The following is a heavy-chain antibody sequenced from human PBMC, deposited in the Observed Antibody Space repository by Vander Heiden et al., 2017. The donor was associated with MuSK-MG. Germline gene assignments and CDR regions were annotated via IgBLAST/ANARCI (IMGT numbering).Heavy chain of an antibody. Sequence: QVQLQESGPGLVTPSETLSLTCAVSGYSISSGYYWGWIRQPPGKGLEWIGSIYHSGSTYYNPSLKSRVTISVDTSKNQFSLKLSSVTAADTAVYYCARRTPLGYCSSTSCFNWFDPWGQGTLGTVSS. CDR2: IYHSGST. D-gene: IGHD2-2*01. V-gene: IGHV4-38-2*01. CDR1: GYSISSGYY. J-gene: IGHJ5*02. CDR3: ARRTPLGYCSSTSCFNWFDP.